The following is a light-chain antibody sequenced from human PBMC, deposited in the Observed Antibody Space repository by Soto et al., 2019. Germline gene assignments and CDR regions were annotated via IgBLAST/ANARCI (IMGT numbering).Light chain of an antibody. CDR3: CSYAGSTTRVQ. J-gene: IGLJ7*01. CDR2: EVS. CDR1: SSDVGSYNL. V-gene: IGLV2-23*02. Sequence: QSALTQPASVSGSPGQSITISCIGTSSDVGSYNLFSWYQQHPGKAPKLMIYEVSYRPSGVSDRFSGSKSGNTASLTISGLQAEDEADYYCCSYAGSTTRVQFGGGTQLTVL.